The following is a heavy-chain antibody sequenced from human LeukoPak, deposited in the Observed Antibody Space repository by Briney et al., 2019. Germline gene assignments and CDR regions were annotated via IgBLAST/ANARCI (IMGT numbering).Heavy chain of an antibody. D-gene: IGHD3-22*01. CDR3: ARSRYDSSGYYYFDY. CDR2: INGGGGST. CDR1: GFTFNNYA. V-gene: IGHV3-23*01. J-gene: IGHJ4*02. Sequence: GGSLRLSCAASGFTFNNYAMNWVRQAPGRGLEWVSGINGGGGSTDYADSVKGRFTISRDNSKNTLSLQMNSLRAEDTAVYYCARSRYDSSGYYYFDYWGQGTLVTVSS.